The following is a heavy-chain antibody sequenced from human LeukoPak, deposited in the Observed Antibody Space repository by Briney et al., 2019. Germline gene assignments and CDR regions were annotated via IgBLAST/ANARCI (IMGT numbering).Heavy chain of an antibody. CDR3: ARLPRKTYYFDY. Sequence: SETLSLTCTVSGGSISSYYWSWIRQPPGKRLEWIGHIYYSGSTNYNPSLKSRVTISVDTSKNQFSLKLSSVTAADTAVYYCARLPRKTYYFDYWGQGTLVTVSS. CDR1: GGSISSYY. CDR2: IYYSGST. V-gene: IGHV4-59*08. J-gene: IGHJ4*02.